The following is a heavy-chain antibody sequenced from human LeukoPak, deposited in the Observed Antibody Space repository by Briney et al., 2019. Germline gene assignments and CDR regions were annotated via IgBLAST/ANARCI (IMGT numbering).Heavy chain of an antibody. D-gene: IGHD3-3*01. CDR3: AKDRDVTIFGVVIIGGYFDY. CDR2: ISSSSSTI. Sequence: GGSLRLSCAASGFTFSSYSMNWVRQAPGKGLEWVSYISSSSSTIYYADSVKGRFTISRDNAKNTLYLQMNSLRAEDTAVYYCAKDRDVTIFGVVIIGGYFDYWGQGTLVTVSS. J-gene: IGHJ4*02. V-gene: IGHV3-48*04. CDR1: GFTFSSYS.